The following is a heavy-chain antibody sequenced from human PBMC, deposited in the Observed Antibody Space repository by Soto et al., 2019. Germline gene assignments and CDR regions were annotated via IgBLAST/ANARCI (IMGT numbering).Heavy chain of an antibody. D-gene: IGHD2-2*01. J-gene: IGHJ4*02. Sequence: PGESLNTSCQGLGYRFTSFWIGWVRQMPGRGPEWMGTVYPGDCDTRYSPSFQGQVTISADKSISTAYLQWSSLKASDTAMYYCSSQYCRSSICYFDYWGQGTLVTVSS. V-gene: IGHV5-51*01. CDR1: GYRFTSFW. CDR2: VYPGDCDT. CDR3: SSQYCRSSICYFDY.